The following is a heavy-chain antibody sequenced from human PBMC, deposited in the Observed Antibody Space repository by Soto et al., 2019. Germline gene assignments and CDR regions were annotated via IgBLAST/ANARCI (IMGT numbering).Heavy chain of an antibody. V-gene: IGHV4-34*01. CDR1: GGSFSGYY. J-gene: IGHJ6*02. Sequence: PSEPLSLTCAVYGGSFSGYYWSWIRQPPGKGLEWIGEINHSGSTNYNPSLKSRVTISVDTSKNQFSLKLSSVTAADTAVYYCARGGNYVFHYYGMDVWGQGTTVTVSS. CDR2: INHSGST. CDR3: ARGGNYVFHYYGMDV. D-gene: IGHD4-4*01.